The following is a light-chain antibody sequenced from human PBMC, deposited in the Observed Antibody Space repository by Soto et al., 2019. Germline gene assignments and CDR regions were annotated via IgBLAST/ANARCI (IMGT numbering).Light chain of an antibody. V-gene: IGKV1-5*03. J-gene: IGKJ1*01. Sequence: DLQMTQSPSTLSASVGDRVTITCRASQSISTWLAWYQQKPGKGPTLLIYKASRLESGVPSRFSGSGSGTEFALTISSLQPADFATYYCQQYNTYSWTFGQGTKVEV. CDR3: QQYNTYSWT. CDR2: KAS. CDR1: QSISTW.